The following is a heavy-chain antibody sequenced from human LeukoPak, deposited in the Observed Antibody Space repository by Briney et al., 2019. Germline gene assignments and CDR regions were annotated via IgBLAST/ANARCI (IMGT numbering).Heavy chain of an antibody. CDR2: INPNSGGT. Sequence: ASVKVSCKTSGYTFTDYHIHWVRQAPGQGLEWMGRINPNSGGTNYAQKFQGRVTMTRDTSISTAYMELSRVKSDDTAVYYCAKGVHIAVPGLDYWGQGTLVTVSS. D-gene: IGHD6-19*01. J-gene: IGHJ4*02. CDR1: GYTFTDYH. V-gene: IGHV1-2*06. CDR3: AKGVHIAVPGLDY.